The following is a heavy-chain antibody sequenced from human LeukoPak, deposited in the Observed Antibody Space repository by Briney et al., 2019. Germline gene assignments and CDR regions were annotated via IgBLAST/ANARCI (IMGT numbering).Heavy chain of an antibody. Sequence: SETLSLTCAVYGGSFSGYHWSWIRQPPRKGLEWIGEINHSGSTNYNPSLKSRVTISVDTSKNQFSLKLSSVTAADTAVYYCARDSNWFDPWGQGTLVTVSS. V-gene: IGHV4-34*01. CDR3: ARDSNWFDP. CDR1: GGSFSGYH. CDR2: INHSGST. J-gene: IGHJ5*02.